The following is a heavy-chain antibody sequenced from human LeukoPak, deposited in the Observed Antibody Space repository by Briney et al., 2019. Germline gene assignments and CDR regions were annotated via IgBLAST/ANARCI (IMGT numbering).Heavy chain of an antibody. J-gene: IGHJ4*02. CDR2: ISGSGGST. D-gene: IGHD3-16*01. CDR3: GGGGDF. Sequence: GGTLRLSCAASGFTFSSYGMNWVRQAPGKGLEWVSAISGSGGSTYYADSVKGRFTISRDNSKNSLFLQMNSLRAEDSAVYYGGGGGDFWGQGTLVTVSS. CDR1: GFTFSSYG. V-gene: IGHV3-23*01.